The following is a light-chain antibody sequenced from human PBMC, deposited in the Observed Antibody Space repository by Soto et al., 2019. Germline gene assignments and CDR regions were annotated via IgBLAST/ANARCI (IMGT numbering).Light chain of an antibody. J-gene: IGKJ5*01. Sequence: DIVMTQSPDSLAVSLGERATINCKSSRSVLYSSNNKNYLAWYQQKPGQPPNLLIYWASTRKSGVPDRFSGSGSGTDFTLTISSLQAEDVAVYYCQQYYSGRPLTFGQGTRLEIK. CDR3: QQYYSGRPLT. V-gene: IGKV4-1*01. CDR1: RSVLYSSNNKNY. CDR2: WAS.